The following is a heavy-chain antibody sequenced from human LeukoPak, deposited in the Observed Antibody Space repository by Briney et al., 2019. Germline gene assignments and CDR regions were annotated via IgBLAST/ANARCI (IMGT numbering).Heavy chain of an antibody. Sequence: GESLKISCKGSGYSFTSYWIGWVRQMPGKGLEWMGIIYPGDSDTRYSPSFQGQVTISADKSISTAYLQWSSLKASDTAIYYCARRARYSYGHGYFDYWGQGTQVTVSS. V-gene: IGHV5-51*01. CDR1: GYSFTSYW. J-gene: IGHJ4*02. D-gene: IGHD5-18*01. CDR3: ARRARYSYGHGYFDY. CDR2: IYPGDSDT.